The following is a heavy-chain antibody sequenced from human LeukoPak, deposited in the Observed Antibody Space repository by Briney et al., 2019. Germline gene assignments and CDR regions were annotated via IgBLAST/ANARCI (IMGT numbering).Heavy chain of an antibody. V-gene: IGHV1-69*05. CDR1: GGTFSSYA. D-gene: IGHD3-9*01. J-gene: IGHJ4*02. Sequence: SVKVSCKASGGTFSSYAISWVRQAPGQGLEWMGGIIPIFGTANYAQKFQGRVTITTDESTSTAYMELSSLRSEDTAVNYCARAEILTGYYPRYYFDYWGQGTLVTVSS. CDR3: ARAEILTGYYPRYYFDY. CDR2: IIPIFGTA.